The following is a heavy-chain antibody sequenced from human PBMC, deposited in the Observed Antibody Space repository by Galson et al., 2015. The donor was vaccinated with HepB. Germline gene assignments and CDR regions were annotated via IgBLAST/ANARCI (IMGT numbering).Heavy chain of an antibody. D-gene: IGHD3-3*01. V-gene: IGHV3-74*01. Sequence: SLRLSCADSGFSFSCYWMHWVRQPPGKGLLWVSRINSDGSNTNYADSVQGRFTIFRDNAKNTLYLQMNSLKAEDTAVYYCAADPPTIFGAPPCEYWGQGILVTVSS. CDR3: AADPPTIFGAPPCEY. CDR2: INSDGSNT. CDR1: GFSFSCYW. J-gene: IGHJ4*02.